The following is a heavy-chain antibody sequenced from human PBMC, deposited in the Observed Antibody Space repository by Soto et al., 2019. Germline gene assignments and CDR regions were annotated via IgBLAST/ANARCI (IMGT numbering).Heavy chain of an antibody. D-gene: IGHD6-13*01. Sequence: SETLSLTCTVSGGSISSYYWSWFRQPPGKGLEWIGHIYYSGTTTYNPSFKSRVTISVDTSKNQFSLKLSSVTAADTAVYYCARHGPHIAADANPSLWGQGTMVTVSS. V-gene: IGHV4-59*01. J-gene: IGHJ4*02. CDR1: GGSISSYY. CDR3: ARHGPHIAADANPSL. CDR2: IYYSGTT.